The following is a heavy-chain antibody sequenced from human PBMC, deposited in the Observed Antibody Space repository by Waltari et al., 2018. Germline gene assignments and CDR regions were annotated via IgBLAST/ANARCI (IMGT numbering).Heavy chain of an antibody. CDR3: ARDSGGYYYFDY. CDR2: ISGSSGSN. CDR1: GGSISSTNW. D-gene: IGHD3-10*01. J-gene: IGHJ4*01. Sequence: QVQLQESGPGLVKPSETLSLTCAVSGGSISSTNWWSWIRQPPGKGLEWIGYISGSSGSNYYNPSLKSRVTISTDTSKNQFSLKLSSVTAADTAVYYCARDSGGYYYFDYWGHGVLVTVSS. V-gene: IGHV4-4*02.